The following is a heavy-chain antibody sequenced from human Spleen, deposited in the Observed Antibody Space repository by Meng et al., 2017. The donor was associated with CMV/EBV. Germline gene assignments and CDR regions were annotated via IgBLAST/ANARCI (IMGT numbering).Heavy chain of an antibody. CDR2: IYTSGST. CDR3: AAYDFWSGHPGPGGTDL. J-gene: IGHJ2*01. V-gene: IGHV4-4*07. D-gene: IGHD3-3*01. Sequence: VPRQDAAPGHVKPSETPSTTSRVSGGSTSNSYWSWIRRPAGKQLEWIGRIYTSGSTNYNPSLKSRVTMSVDTSKNQSSLKLSSVTAADTAAYYCAAYDFWSGHPGPGGTDLWGRGTLVTVSS. CDR1: GGSTSNSY.